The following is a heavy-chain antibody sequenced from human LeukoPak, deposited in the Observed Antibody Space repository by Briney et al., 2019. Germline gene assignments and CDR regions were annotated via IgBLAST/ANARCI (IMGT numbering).Heavy chain of an antibody. D-gene: IGHD5-18*01. Sequence: SETLSLTCTVSGGSVTTYYWSWIRQSPGKGLEWIGYIYYSGGTNYNPSLKSRVTISTDASKNQFSLKLSSVTAADTAVYFCARTPVKRGYNYDYYFDYWGQGTLVTVSP. V-gene: IGHV4-59*02. J-gene: IGHJ4*02. CDR1: GGSVTTYY. CDR3: ARTPVKRGYNYDYYFDY. CDR2: IYYSGGT.